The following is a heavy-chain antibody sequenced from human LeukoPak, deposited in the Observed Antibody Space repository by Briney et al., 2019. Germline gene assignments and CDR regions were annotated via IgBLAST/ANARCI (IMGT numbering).Heavy chain of an antibody. CDR1: GFTFSSYS. CDR3: ATRYRSTTNCYAFDY. CDR2: ISSSSSYI. V-gene: IGHV3-21*01. J-gene: IGHJ4*02. Sequence: EGSLRLSCAASGFTFSSYSMNWVRQAPGKGLEWVSSISSSSSYIYYADSVKGRFTISRDNAKNSLYLQMNSLRAEDTAVYYCATRYRSTTNCYAFDYWGQGTLVTVSS. D-gene: IGHD2-2*01.